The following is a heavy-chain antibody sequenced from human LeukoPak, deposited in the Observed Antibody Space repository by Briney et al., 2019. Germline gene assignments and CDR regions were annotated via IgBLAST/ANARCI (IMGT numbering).Heavy chain of an antibody. CDR2: ISGNNDNP. CDR1: GYTFSNFG. V-gene: IGHV1-18*01. J-gene: IGHJ4*02. CDR3: ARDGTSTDDY. D-gene: IGHD2-2*01. Sequence: ASVRVSCKTSGYTFSNFGINWVRQAPGQGLEWMGWISGNNDNPNYGQKFQGRFTVTTDSSTSTAYMELRNLRFDDTAVYYCARDGTSTDDYWGQGTLVTVPS.